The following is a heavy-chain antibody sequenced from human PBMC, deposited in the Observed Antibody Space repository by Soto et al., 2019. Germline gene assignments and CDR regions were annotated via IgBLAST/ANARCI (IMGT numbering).Heavy chain of an antibody. CDR3: ARGVAGSGFDL. D-gene: IGHD6-19*01. Sequence: SQTLSLTCAISGDSVSSNTAAWNWIRSSPSRGLEWLGRTYYRSNWRHDYAVSVKSRITVNPDTSKNHFSLQLNSVTPDDTAVYYCARGVAGSGFDLWGQGTLVTVSA. J-gene: IGHJ4*02. CDR1: GDSVSSNTAA. CDR2: TYYRSNWRH. V-gene: IGHV6-1*01.